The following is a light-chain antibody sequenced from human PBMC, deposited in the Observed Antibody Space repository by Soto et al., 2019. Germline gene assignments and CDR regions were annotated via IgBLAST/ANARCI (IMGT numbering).Light chain of an antibody. CDR3: QQYAVSPWT. CDR1: QSVSSSY. V-gene: IGKV3-20*01. Sequence: EIVLTQSPGTLSLSPGERATLSCRASQSVSSSYLAWYQQTVGQAPRLLIYGASSRATGIPDRFSGSGSGTDFILTISRLEHEDFGVYYCQQYAVSPWTLGQGTKVDIK. J-gene: IGKJ1*01. CDR2: GAS.